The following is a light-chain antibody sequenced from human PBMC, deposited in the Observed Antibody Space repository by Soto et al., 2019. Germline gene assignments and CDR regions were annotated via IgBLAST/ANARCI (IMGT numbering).Light chain of an antibody. CDR3: QQSYSTPPT. J-gene: IGKJ1*01. CDR1: QSISSY. CDR2: AAS. Sequence: DLQMTQTPSSLPASVGDRVTITCRASQSISSYVNWYQQKPGKAPKLLSYAASSLQSGVPSRCSGSGAGTDFTLTISSLQPEDFATYDCQQSYSTPPTFGQGTKVDIK. V-gene: IGKV1-39*01.